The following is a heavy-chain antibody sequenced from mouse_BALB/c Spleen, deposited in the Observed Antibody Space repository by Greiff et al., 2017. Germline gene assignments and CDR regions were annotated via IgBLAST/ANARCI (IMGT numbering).Heavy chain of an antibody. D-gene: IGHD1-2*01. CDR1: GFTFSSYY. V-gene: IGHV5-6-2*01. Sequence: EVKVEESGGGLVKLGGSLKLSCAASGFTFSSYYMSWVRQTPEKRLELVAAINSNGGSTYYPDTVKGRFTISRDNAKNTLYLQMSSLKSEDTALYYCARHKTTATPFDYWGQGTTLTVSS. CDR2: INSNGGST. J-gene: IGHJ2*01. CDR3: ARHKTTATPFDY.